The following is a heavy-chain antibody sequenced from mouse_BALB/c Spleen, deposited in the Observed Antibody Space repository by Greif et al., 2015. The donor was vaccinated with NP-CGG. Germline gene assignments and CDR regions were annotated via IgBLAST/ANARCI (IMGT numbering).Heavy chain of an antibody. J-gene: IGHJ1*01. CDR1: GFTFSDYN. CDR2: INLNNGGT. V-gene: IGHV1-26*01. D-gene: IGHD6-1*01. Sequence: VQLQQSGPELVKPGASVKMSCKASGFTFSDYNMKWVKQRHGKSLEWIGDINLNNGGTGYNQKFKGKATLTVDKSSSTAYMQLNSLTSEDSAVYYCARDSDWYFDVWGAGTTVTVSS. CDR3: ARDSDWYFDV.